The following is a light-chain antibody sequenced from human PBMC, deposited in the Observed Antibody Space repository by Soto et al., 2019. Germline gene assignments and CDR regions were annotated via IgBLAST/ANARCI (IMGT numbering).Light chain of an antibody. Sequence: QSVLTQPASVSGSPGQSITISCTGTVGLVSWYQQHPGKVPKLIIYDDTKRPSGVSSRFSGSKSGNTASLTISGLQTEDEAHYYCCLYAGGRTYVFGTGTKVTVL. CDR1: VGL. CDR2: DDT. CDR3: CLYAGGRTYV. J-gene: IGLJ1*01. V-gene: IGLV2-23*01.